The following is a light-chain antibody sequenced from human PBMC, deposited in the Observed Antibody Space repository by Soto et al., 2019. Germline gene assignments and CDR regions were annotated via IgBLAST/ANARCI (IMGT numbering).Light chain of an antibody. CDR1: NVAIKD. CDR2: EDS. J-gene: IGLJ2*01. CDR3: QVWDRDSRHVV. Sequence: SYELTQAPSVSAAPGQTARITCGGNNVAIKDVHWYQQKPGQAPGLVVFEDSDRPSGIPERFSGSNSGNTATLAISRVEAGDEADYYCQVWDRDSRHVVFGGGTKVTVL. V-gene: IGLV3-21*02.